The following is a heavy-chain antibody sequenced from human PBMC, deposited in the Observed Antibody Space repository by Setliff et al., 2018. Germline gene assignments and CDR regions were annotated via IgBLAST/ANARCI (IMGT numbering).Heavy chain of an antibody. V-gene: IGHV1-46*01. J-gene: IGHJ4*02. CDR2: INPSGGST. CDR3: ARDRAIVVVTATGTLNY. D-gene: IGHD2-21*02. CDR1: GYTFTSYY. Sequence: ASVKVSCKASGYTFTSYYMHWVRQAPGQGLEWMGIINPSGGSTSYAQKFRGRVTMTRDTSTSTVYMELSSLRSEDTAVYYCARDRAIVVVTATGTLNYWGQGTLVTVSS.